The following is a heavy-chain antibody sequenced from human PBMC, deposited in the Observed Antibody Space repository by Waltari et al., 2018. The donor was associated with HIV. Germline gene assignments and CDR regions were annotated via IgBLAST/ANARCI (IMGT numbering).Heavy chain of an antibody. CDR2: INHSGST. CDR1: GGSFSGYY. J-gene: IGHJ4*02. V-gene: IGHV4-34*01. D-gene: IGHD2-21*01. Sequence: QVQLQQWGAGLLKPSETLSLTCAVHGGSFSGYYWSWIRQPPGKGLEWIGEINHSGSTNYNPSLKSRVTISVDTSKNQFSLKLSSVTAADTAVYYCARAYCGGDCEGRGVYYFDYWGQGTLVTVSS. CDR3: ARAYCGGDCEGRGVYYFDY.